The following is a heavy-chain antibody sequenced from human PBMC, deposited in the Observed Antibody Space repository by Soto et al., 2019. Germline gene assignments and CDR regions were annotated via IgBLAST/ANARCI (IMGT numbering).Heavy chain of an antibody. CDR1: GFTFSSYD. J-gene: IGHJ6*02. V-gene: IGHV3-13*01. Sequence: HPGGSLRLSCAASGFTFSSYDMHWVRQATGKGLEWVSAIGTAGDTYYPGSVKGRFTISRENAKNSLYLQMNSLRAGDTAVYYCARALFRVPASTDYGMDVWGQGTTVTVSS. D-gene: IGHD2-2*01. CDR3: ARALFRVPASTDYGMDV. CDR2: IGTAGDT.